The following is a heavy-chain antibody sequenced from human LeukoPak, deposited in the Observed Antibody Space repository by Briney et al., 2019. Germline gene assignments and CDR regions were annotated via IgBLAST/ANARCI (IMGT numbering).Heavy chain of an antibody. Sequence: PSETLSLTCTVSGGSISSTGYYWGWIRQPPGKGLEWIGYIYYSGGTNYNPSLKSRVTISVDTSKNQFSLKLSSVTAADTAVYYCARVGAAGMGYYYYMDVWGKGTTVTVSS. CDR3: ARVGAAGMGYYYYMDV. V-gene: IGHV4-61*08. CDR1: GGSISSTGYY. CDR2: IYYSGGT. D-gene: IGHD6-13*01. J-gene: IGHJ6*03.